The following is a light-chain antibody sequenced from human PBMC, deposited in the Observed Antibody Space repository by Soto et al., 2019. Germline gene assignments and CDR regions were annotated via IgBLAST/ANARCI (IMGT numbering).Light chain of an antibody. Sequence: DIQMTQSPSSLSASVGDRVTITCRASQGISNFSAWYQQKPGKVPKLLIYAASTLQSGVPSRFGGSGSGTDFTLTISSLQPEDVATYYCQKYDSAPCTFGPGTKVDIK. CDR2: AAS. CDR3: QKYDSAPCT. CDR1: QGISNF. J-gene: IGKJ3*01. V-gene: IGKV1-27*01.